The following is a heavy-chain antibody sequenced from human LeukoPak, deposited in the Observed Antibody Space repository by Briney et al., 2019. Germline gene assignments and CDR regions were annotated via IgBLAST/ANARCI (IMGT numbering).Heavy chain of an antibody. V-gene: IGHV5-51*01. J-gene: IGHJ6*03. CDR2: IYPGDSDT. Sequence: GESLKISCKGSGYSFTSYWIGWVRQMPGKGLEWMGIIYPGDSDTRYSPSFQGQVTTSADKSISTAYLQWSSLKASDTAMYYCARHGFVDTAMGTGYYYYYMDVWGKGTTVTVSS. CDR3: ARHGFVDTAMGTGYYYYYMDV. D-gene: IGHD5-18*01. CDR1: GYSFTSYW.